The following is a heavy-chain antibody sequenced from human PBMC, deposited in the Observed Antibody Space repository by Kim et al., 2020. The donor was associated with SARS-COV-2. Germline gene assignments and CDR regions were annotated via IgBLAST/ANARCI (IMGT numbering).Heavy chain of an antibody. D-gene: IGHD3-9*01. Sequence: SVKVSCKASGGTFSSYAISWVRQAPGQGLEWMGGIIPIFGTANYAQKFQGRVTITADESTSTAYMELSSLRSEDTAVYYCARSHWLLYDATYYYYGMDVWGQGTTVTVSS. CDR1: GGTFSSYA. CDR2: IIPIFGTA. V-gene: IGHV1-69*13. J-gene: IGHJ6*02. CDR3: ARSHWLLYDATYYYYGMDV.